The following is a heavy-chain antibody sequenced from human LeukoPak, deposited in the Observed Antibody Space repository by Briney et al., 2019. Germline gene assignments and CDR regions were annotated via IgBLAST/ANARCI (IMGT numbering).Heavy chain of an antibody. CDR3: ARAYQPHSSGYPGVDY. V-gene: IGHV1-46*01. D-gene: IGHD3-22*01. CDR2: INTSGGST. CDR1: GYTFTIYY. Sequence: ASVKVSSKASGYTFTIYYMHWVRQAPGQGLEWMGIINTSGGSTSYAQKFQGRVTMTRDTSTSTVYMELSSLRSEDTAVYYCARAYQPHSSGYPGVDYWGQGTLVTVSS. J-gene: IGHJ4*02.